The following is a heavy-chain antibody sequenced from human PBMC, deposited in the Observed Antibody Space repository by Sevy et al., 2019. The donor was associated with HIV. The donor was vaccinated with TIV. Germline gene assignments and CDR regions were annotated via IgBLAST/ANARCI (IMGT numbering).Heavy chain of an antibody. CDR3: AREGCTRPHDY. Sequence: GGSLRVSCAASGFAFYDYSMSWIRQAPGKGLEWVATLSFGCGKINYADSVKGRFTISRVNSKNSFYLQMDNLRVEDTALYYCAREGCTRPHDYWGQGTRVTVSS. V-gene: IGHV3-23*01. CDR2: LSFGCGKI. D-gene: IGHD2-8*01. CDR1: GFAFYDYS. J-gene: IGHJ4*02.